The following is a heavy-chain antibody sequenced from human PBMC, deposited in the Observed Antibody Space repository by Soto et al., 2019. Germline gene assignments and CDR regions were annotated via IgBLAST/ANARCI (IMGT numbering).Heavy chain of an antibody. V-gene: IGHV1-8*01. D-gene: IGHD1-26*01. J-gene: IGHJ4*02. CDR2: MQPSTGRT. CDR1: GYSFTSLD. Sequence: GASVKVSCKASGYSFTSLDINWVRQTAGQGLEWMGWMQPSTGRTGYAQKFQGRVTMTRDTSINTAYMELTTLTSDDTAFYYCARGVSAGVDFWGQGTLVTVSS. CDR3: ARGVSAGVDF.